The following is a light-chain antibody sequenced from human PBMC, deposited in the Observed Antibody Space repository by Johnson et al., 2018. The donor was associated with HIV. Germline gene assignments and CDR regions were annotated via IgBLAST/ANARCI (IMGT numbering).Light chain of an antibody. Sequence: VLTQAPSASGTPGQRVTISCSGSSSNIGSYTANWYQQLPGTAPKLLIYRNNQRPSGVPDRFSGSKSGTSASLAISRPQAGDEADYYCATWDDSLNGSYVFGTGTKVTVL. V-gene: IGLV1-44*01. CDR2: RNN. CDR1: SSNIGSYT. J-gene: IGLJ1*01. CDR3: ATWDDSLNGSYV.